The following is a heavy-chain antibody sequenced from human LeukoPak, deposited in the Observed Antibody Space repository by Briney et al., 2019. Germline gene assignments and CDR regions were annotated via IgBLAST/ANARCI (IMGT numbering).Heavy chain of an antibody. J-gene: IGHJ3*01. Sequence: GGSLRLSCAASGFTFSSYWMHWVRQAPGKGLVWVARIKSDGSSTGYADSVKGRFTNSRDNAKNTLYLQMNSLRDEDTAVYYCARGDGHGFDFWGQGTMVTVSS. CDR2: IKSDGSST. CDR1: GFTFSSYW. V-gene: IGHV3-74*01. D-gene: IGHD5-24*01. CDR3: ARGDGHGFDF.